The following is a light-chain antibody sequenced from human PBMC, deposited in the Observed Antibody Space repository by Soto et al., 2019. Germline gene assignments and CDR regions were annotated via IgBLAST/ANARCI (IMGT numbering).Light chain of an antibody. Sequence: EIVLTQSPGTLSLSPGERATLSCRASQSVSSSYLAWYQQKPGQAPRLLIYGASSWATGIPDRVSGSGSGTDFTLTSSRLEPEDFAVYYCQQYGSSPYTFGQGTKLEIK. CDR3: QQYGSSPYT. V-gene: IGKV3-20*01. J-gene: IGKJ2*01. CDR1: QSVSSSY. CDR2: GAS.